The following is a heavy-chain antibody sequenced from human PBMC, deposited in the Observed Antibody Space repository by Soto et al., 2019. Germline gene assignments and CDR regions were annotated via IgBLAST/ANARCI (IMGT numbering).Heavy chain of an antibody. D-gene: IGHD2-15*01. CDR3: AKDQRAWSCFES. J-gene: IGHJ4*02. V-gene: IGHV3-23*01. CDR1: GFTFSSYA. Sequence: GGSLRLSCAASGFTFSSYAMSWVRQAPGKGLEWVSAISGSGGSTYYADSVKGRFTISRDNSKNTLSVQMNSLRAEDTAVYYCAKDQRAWSCFESWGQGTLVTVSS. CDR2: ISGSGGST.